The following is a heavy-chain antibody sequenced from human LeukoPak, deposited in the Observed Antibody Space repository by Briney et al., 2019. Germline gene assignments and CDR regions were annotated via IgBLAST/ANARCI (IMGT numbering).Heavy chain of an antibody. Sequence: SVKVSCKASGGTFSSYAISWVRQAPGQGLEWMGGIIPIFGTANYAQKFQGRVTITADESTSTAYMELSSLRSEDTALYYCARDRERWLQSNFDYWGQETLVTVSS. V-gene: IGHV1-69*13. CDR3: ARDRERWLQSNFDY. D-gene: IGHD5-24*01. CDR2: IIPIFGTA. CDR1: GGTFSSYA. J-gene: IGHJ4*02.